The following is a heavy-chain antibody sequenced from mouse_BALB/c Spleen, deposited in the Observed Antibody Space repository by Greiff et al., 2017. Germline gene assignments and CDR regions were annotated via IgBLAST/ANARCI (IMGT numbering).Heavy chain of an antibody. V-gene: IGHV5-17*02. CDR3: AREEGY. J-gene: IGHJ4*01. Sequence: EVQVVESGGGLVQPGGSRKLSCAASGFTFSSFGMHWVRQAPEKGLEWVAYISSGSSTIYYADTVKGRFTISRDNPKNTLFLQMTSLRSEDTAMYYCAREEGYWGQGTSVTVSS. CDR1: GFTFSSFG. CDR2: ISSGSSTI.